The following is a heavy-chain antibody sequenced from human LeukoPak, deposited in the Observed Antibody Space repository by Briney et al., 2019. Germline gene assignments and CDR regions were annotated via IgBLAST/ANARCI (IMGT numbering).Heavy chain of an antibody. V-gene: IGHV3-23*01. CDR2: ISGSGGST. D-gene: IGHD2-15*01. CDR3: AKDGSVVVAATPDY. CDR1: GFTFSSYA. J-gene: IGHJ4*02. Sequence: CAASGFTFSSYAMSWVRQAQGKGLEGVSAISGSGGSTYYADSVKGRFTISRDNSKNTLYLQMNSLRAEDTAVYYCAKDGSVVVAATPDYWGQGTLVTVSS.